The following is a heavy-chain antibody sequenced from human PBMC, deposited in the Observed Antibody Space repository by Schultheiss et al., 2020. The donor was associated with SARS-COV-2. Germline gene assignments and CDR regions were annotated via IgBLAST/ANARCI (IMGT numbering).Heavy chain of an antibody. CDR1: GFTFSSYA. D-gene: IGHD4-17*01. Sequence: GGSLRLSCAASGFTFSSYAMSWVRQAPGKGLEWVAVIWYDGSNKYYADSVKGRFTISRDNSKNTLYLQMNSLRAEDTAVYYCASNGEFMTTVTPLTYYWGQGTLVTVSS. J-gene: IGHJ4*02. V-gene: IGHV3-33*08. CDR3: ASNGEFMTTVTPLTYY. CDR2: IWYDGSNK.